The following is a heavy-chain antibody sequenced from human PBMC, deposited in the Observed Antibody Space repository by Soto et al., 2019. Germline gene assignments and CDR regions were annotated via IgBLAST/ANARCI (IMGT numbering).Heavy chain of an antibody. D-gene: IGHD2-8*01. CDR3: ASDNGGPFDS. J-gene: IGHJ4*02. CDR2: ISKSSTSS. V-gene: IGHV3-11*05. Sequence: QVLLVESGGALVKPGGSRRLSCAASGFTFSDYYMSWIRQPPGKGLEWVSYISKSSTSSNYGDSMKGRFTISRDNAKNSLYLQMNSLRAEDTAVYYCASDNGGPFDSWGQGTLVTVPS. CDR1: GFTFSDYY.